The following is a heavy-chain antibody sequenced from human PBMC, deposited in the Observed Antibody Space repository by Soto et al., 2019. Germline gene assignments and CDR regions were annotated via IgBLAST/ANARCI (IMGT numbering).Heavy chain of an antibody. J-gene: IGHJ4*02. CDR2: INAGNGNT. V-gene: IGHV1-3*01. CDR3: ARDDVVVVYYFDY. Sequence: ASVKVSCKASGYTFTSYAMHWVRQAPGQRLEWMGWINAGNGNTKYSQKFQGRVTITRDTSASTAYMELSSLRSEDTAVYYCARDDVVVVYYFDYWGQGTLVAVHS. D-gene: IGHD3-22*01. CDR1: GYTFTSYA.